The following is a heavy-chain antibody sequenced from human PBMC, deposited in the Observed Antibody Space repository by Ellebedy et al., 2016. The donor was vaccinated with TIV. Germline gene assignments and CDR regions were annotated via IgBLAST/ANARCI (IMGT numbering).Heavy chain of an antibody. J-gene: IGHJ4*02. CDR2: IDPSGGTT. CDR3: ASAPLDDFEIDY. Sequence: AASVKVSCKASGYTFSNFYIHWVRQAPGQGLEWMGVIDPSGGTTFFAQNFQGRVTMTGDTSTNTTYMELSGLRYVDTALYYCASAPLDDFEIDYWGQGTLVTVSS. D-gene: IGHD2-21*02. V-gene: IGHV1-46*01. CDR1: GYTFSNFY.